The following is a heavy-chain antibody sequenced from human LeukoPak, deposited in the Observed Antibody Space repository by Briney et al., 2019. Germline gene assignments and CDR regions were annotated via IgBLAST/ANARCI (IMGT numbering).Heavy chain of an antibody. D-gene: IGHD5-18*01. CDR2: ISWNSGSI. CDR1: GFTFDDYA. J-gene: IGHJ4*02. Sequence: GGSLRLSCAASGFTFDDYAMHWVRQAPGKGLEWVSGISWNSGSIGYADSVKGRFTISRDNAKNSLYLQMNSLRAEDTALYYCAKGIRVDTAMVTSYFDYWGQGTLVTVSS. V-gene: IGHV3-9*01. CDR3: AKGIRVDTAMVTSYFDY.